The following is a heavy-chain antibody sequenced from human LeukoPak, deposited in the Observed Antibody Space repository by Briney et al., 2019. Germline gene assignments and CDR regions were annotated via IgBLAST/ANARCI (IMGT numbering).Heavy chain of an antibody. D-gene: IGHD1-26*01. CDR3: AREHLRSGGSVGY. CDR2: INPNSGGT. CDR1: GYTFTANY. J-gene: IGHJ4*02. Sequence: ASVKVSCKASGYTFTANYIHWVRQAPGQGLEWMGWINPNSGGTNYAQKFQGRVTMTRDTSISTAYMELSRLRSDDTAVYYCAREHLRSGGSVGYWGQGTLVTVSS. V-gene: IGHV1-2*02.